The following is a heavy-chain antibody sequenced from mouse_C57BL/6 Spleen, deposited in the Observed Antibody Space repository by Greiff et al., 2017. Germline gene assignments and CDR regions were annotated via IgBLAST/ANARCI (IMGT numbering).Heavy chain of an antibody. J-gene: IGHJ2*01. D-gene: IGHD1-1*01. CDR3: ARGDYGSFYYFDY. V-gene: IGHV1-42*01. CDR1: GYSFTGYY. Sequence: EVKLMESGPELVKPGASVKISCKASGYSFTGYYMNWVKQSPEKSLEWIGEINPSTGGTTYNQKFKAKATLTVDKSSSTAYMQLKSLTSEDSAVYYCARGDYGSFYYFDYWGQGTTLTVSS. CDR2: INPSTGGT.